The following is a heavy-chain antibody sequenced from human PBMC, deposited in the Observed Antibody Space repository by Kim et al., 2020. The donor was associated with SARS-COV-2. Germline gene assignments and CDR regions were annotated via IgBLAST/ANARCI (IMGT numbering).Heavy chain of an antibody. J-gene: IGHJ5*01. Sequence: LSLTCAASGFAFSSSWMHWVRQAPGKGLVWVSRMNSDGSTIDYADSVKGRFTISRDNAKNTLFLQMHSLRVEDTAVYYCTTAGNFRFDSWGQGTLVT. D-gene: IGHD1-7*01. V-gene: IGHV3-74*01. CDR3: TTAGNFRFDS. CDR2: MNSDGSTI. CDR1: GFAFSSSW.